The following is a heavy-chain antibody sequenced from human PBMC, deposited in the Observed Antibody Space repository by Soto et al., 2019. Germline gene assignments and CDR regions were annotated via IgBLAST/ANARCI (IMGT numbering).Heavy chain of an antibody. J-gene: IGHJ6*02. CDR1: GFTFSGSA. Sequence: GGSLSLSCAASGFTFSGSAMHWVRQASGKGLEWDGRIRSKANSYATAYAASVKGRFTISRDDSKNTAYLQMNSLKTEDTAVYYCTRSRQSPKWIQPIYGMDVWGQGTTVTVSS. D-gene: IGHD5-18*01. V-gene: IGHV3-73*01. CDR2: IRSKANSYAT. CDR3: TRSRQSPKWIQPIYGMDV.